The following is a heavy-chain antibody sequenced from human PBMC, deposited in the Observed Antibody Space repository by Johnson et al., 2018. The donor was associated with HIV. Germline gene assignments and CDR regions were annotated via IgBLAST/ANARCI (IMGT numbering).Heavy chain of an antibody. CDR1: GFTFSSYW. CDR2: IKQDGSAK. Sequence: VQLMESGGGLVQPGGSLRLSCAASGFTFSSYWMSWVRQAPGKGLEWVANIKQDGSAKYYVDSVKGRFTISRDNSKNTLYLQMNSLRAEDTAVYYCASVRVGAFDIWGQGAMVTVSS. D-gene: IGHD3-16*01. V-gene: IGHV3-7*03. J-gene: IGHJ3*02. CDR3: ASVRVGAFDI.